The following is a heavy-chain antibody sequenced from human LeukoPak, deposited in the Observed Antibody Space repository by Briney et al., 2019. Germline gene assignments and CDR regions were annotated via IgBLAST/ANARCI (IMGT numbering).Heavy chain of an antibody. V-gene: IGHV1-2*02. J-gene: IGHJ5*02. Sequence: SVKVSCKASGYTFTGYYMHWVRQAPGQGLEWMGWINPNSGGTNYAQKFQGRVTMTRDTSISTAYMELSRLRSDDTAVYYCARPNGVVRWEGFDPWGQGTLVTVSS. CDR2: INPNSGGT. CDR1: GYTFTGYY. CDR3: ARPNGVVRWEGFDP. D-gene: IGHD3-22*01.